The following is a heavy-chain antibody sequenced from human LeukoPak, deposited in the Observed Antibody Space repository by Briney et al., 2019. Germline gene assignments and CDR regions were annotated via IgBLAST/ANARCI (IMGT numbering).Heavy chain of an antibody. D-gene: IGHD6-19*01. CDR3: ARPKYGSGWYEFDY. Sequence: KPSETLSLTCAVSGGSISSYYWSWIRQPPGKGLEWVGYIYYSGSTNYNPSLKSRVTISVDTSKNQFSLKLSSVTAADTAVYYCARPKYGSGWYEFDYWGQGTLVTVSS. J-gene: IGHJ4*02. V-gene: IGHV4-59*08. CDR2: IYYSGST. CDR1: GGSISSYY.